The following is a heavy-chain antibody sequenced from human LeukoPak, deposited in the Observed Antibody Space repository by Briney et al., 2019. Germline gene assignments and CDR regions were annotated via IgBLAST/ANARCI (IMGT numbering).Heavy chain of an antibody. CDR2: INHSGST. D-gene: IGHD2-2*01. CDR1: GGSFSGYY. V-gene: IGHV4-34*01. J-gene: IGHJ6*03. Sequence: SETLSLTCAVYGGSFSGYYWSWIRQPPGKWLEWIGEINHSGSTNYNPSLKSRVTISVDTSKNQFSLKLSSVTAADTAVYYCASVVVPAARNNYYYYYYMDVWGKGTTVTVSS. CDR3: ASVVVPAARNNYYYYYYMDV.